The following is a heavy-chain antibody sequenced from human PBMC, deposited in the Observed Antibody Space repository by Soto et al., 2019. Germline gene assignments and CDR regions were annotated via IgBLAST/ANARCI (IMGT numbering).Heavy chain of an antibody. D-gene: IGHD3-10*01. V-gene: IGHV4-61*01. CDR2: IYYSGST. Sequence: PSETLSLTCTVSGGSVSSGSYYWSWIRQPPGKGLEWIGYIYYSGSTSYNPSLKSRVAISADTSMKQFSLRLSSVTAADTAVYYCVRQGIGVLHGLVDVWGQGTTVTVSS. J-gene: IGHJ6*02. CDR3: VRQGIGVLHGLVDV. CDR1: GGSVSSGSYY.